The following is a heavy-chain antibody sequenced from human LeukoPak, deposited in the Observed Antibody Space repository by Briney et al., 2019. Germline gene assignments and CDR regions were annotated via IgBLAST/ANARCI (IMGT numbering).Heavy chain of an antibody. CDR1: GFTFSSYA. D-gene: IGHD3-22*01. J-gene: IGHJ3*02. CDR2: ISGSGGST. V-gene: IGHV3-23*01. CDR3: AKVVSITMIVDAFDI. Sequence: GGSLRLSCAASGFTFSSYAMSWVRQAPGKGLEWVSAISGSGGSTYYADSVKGRFTISRDNSKNTLYLQMNSLRAEDTAVYYCAKVVSITMIVDAFDIWGQGTMVTVPS.